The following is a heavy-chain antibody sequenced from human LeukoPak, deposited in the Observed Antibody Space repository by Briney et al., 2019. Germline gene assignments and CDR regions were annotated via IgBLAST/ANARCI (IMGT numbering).Heavy chain of an antibody. CDR3: ARDPMYSSYWHDY. Sequence: GGSLRLSCAASGFTFSRYWMSWARQAPGKGLEWVSVIYSGGSTYYADSVKGRFTISRDNSKNTLYLQMNSLRAEDTAVYYCARDPMYSSYWHDYWGQGTLVTASS. J-gene: IGHJ4*02. CDR2: IYSGGST. D-gene: IGHD6-6*01. V-gene: IGHV3-66*01. CDR1: GFTFSRYW.